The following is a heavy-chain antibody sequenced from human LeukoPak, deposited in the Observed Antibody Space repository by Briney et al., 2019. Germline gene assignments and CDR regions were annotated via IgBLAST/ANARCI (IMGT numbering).Heavy chain of an antibody. V-gene: IGHV4-4*09. CDR2: IYTSGST. CDR3: ARKDYGGNWFDP. J-gene: IGHJ5*02. Sequence: PSETLSLTCTVSGGSLSSYYWSWIRPPPGKGLEWIGYIYTSGSTNYNPSLKSRVTISVDTSKNQFSLKLSSVTAADTAVYYCARKDYGGNWFDPWGQGTLVTVSS. D-gene: IGHD4-23*01. CDR1: GGSLSSYY.